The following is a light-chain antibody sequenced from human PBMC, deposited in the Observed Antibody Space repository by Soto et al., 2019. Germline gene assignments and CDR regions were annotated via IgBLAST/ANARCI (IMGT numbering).Light chain of an antibody. CDR1: GSNIGSKT. CDR2: SND. Sequence: QSVLTQPPSASGTPGQTITISCSGSGSNIGSKTVSWYHQLPGTAPKLLIYSNDQRPSGVPDRFSGSKSGTSASLAITGLQSEDEADYYCASWDDSLIGVVFGGGTKVTVL. J-gene: IGLJ3*02. V-gene: IGLV1-44*01. CDR3: ASWDDSLIGVV.